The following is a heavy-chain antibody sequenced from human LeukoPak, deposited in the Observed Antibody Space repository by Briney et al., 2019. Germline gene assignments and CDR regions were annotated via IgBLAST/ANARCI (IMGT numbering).Heavy chain of an antibody. V-gene: IGHV4-39*07. CDR2: IYLSGST. CDR1: GGSISSTSYY. Sequence: SETLSLTCTVSGGSISSTSYYWGWVRQPPGKGLEWIGSIYLSGSTYYNPSLKSRVTISIDTSKNQFSLKLSSVTAADTAVYYCATTTIRLGYWGQGTLVTVSS. CDR3: ATTTIRLGY. J-gene: IGHJ4*02. D-gene: IGHD1-26*01.